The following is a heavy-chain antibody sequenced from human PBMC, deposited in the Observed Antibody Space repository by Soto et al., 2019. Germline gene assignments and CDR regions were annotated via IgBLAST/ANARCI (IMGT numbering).Heavy chain of an antibody. CDR1: GFTFSSYA. CDR3: AKGGSAYCSGGSCYHTFDN. J-gene: IGHJ4*02. Sequence: GGSLRLSCAASGFTFSSYAMHWVLQAPGRXLEWVSTISGNGGSTWFADSVKGRFTISRDNSMNTLYLQMGSLRAEDTAVFYCAKGGSAYCSGGSCYHTFDNWGQGTLVTVSS. D-gene: IGHD2-15*01. V-gene: IGHV3-23*01. CDR2: ISGNGGST.